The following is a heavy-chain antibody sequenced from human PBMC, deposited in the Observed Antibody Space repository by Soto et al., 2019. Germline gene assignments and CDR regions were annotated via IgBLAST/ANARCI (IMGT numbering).Heavy chain of an antibody. D-gene: IGHD2-2*01. Sequence: ASVKVSCKASGYTFTNYGISWVRQAPGQGLEWMGWISAYNGNANYAQKLQGRVTMTTDTSTSTAYMELSSLRPDDTAVYYCARVRCSSTRCYLSYYYYYGMDVWGQGTTVTVSS. J-gene: IGHJ6*02. CDR2: ISAYNGNA. V-gene: IGHV1-18*01. CDR1: GYTFTNYG. CDR3: ARVRCSSTRCYLSYYYYYGMDV.